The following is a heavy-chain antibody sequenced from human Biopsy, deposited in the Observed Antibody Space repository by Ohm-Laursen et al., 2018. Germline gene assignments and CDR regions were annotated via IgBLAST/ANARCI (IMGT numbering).Heavy chain of an antibody. V-gene: IGHV1-69*06. J-gene: IGHJ1*01. Sequence: SVKVSCKAPEGTFSNYGVNWVRQAPGQGLEWLGGNIPILGTGNYTQKFQDRVTVAADTSTSTATMELRSLRSDDTAVYYCATKLTGYFHHWGQGTLVIVSS. CDR1: EGTFSNYG. CDR3: ATKLTGYFHH. D-gene: IGHD3-9*01. CDR2: NIPILGTG.